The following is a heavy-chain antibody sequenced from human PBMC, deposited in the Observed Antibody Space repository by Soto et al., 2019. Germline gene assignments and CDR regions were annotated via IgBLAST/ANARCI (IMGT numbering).Heavy chain of an antibody. CDR2: IIPIFGTA. Sequence: QVQLVQSGAEVKKPGSSVKVSCKASGGTFSSYAISWVRQAPGQGLEWMGGIIPIFGTANYAQKFQGRVTITSDESTSTAYMELSSLRSDDTAVYYCARAPYYDFWSGSPNWFDPWGQGTLVTVSS. D-gene: IGHD3-3*01. CDR1: GGTFSSYA. CDR3: ARAPYYDFWSGSPNWFDP. V-gene: IGHV1-69*01. J-gene: IGHJ5*02.